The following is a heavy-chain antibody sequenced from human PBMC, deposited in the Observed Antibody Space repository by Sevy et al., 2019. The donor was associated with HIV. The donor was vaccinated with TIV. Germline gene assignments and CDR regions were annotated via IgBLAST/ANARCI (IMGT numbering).Heavy chain of an antibody. CDR2: IHADGSS. D-gene: IGHD3-16*02. CDR1: GFNVNDNY. CDR3: ARDRRFCGNECYLYYYYGMDV. Sequence: GGSLRLSCAASGFNVNDNYMTWVRQAPGKGLEWVSIIHADGSSYYVDSVKGRFTMSIDDSKNIVSLQMNSLRADDTAVYYCARDRRFCGNECYLYYYYGMDVWGQGTAVTVSS. J-gene: IGHJ6*02. V-gene: IGHV3-53*01.